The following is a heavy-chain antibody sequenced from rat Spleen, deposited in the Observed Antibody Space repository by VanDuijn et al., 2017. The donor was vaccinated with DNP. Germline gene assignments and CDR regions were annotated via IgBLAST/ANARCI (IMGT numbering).Heavy chain of an antibody. CDR3: TRAHGYPYWYFDF. V-gene: IGHV2-63*01. CDR2: MXYNGDT. CDR1: XFSXXXYG. J-gene: IGHJ1*01. D-gene: IGHD1-4*01. Sequence: VXXXESGPGXXQPXXXLSXXXTVXXFSXXXYGXXXVRXSSGKGLEWMGKMXYNGDTSYNSALISRLSISRDTSKNQVFLKMNSLQTDDTGTYYCTRAHGYPYWYFDFWGPGTMVTVSS.